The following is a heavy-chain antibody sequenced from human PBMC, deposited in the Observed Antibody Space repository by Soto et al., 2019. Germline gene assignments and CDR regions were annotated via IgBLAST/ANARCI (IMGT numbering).Heavy chain of an antibody. Sequence: PSETLSLTCTFSGFSISSGCYYWSWIRQHPGKGLEWIGYIYYSGSTYYNPSLKSRVTISVDTSKNQFSLKLSSVTAADTAVYYCARDRGTDYGDYYNWFDPWGQGTLVTVSS. D-gene: IGHD4-17*01. CDR3: ARDRGTDYGDYYNWFDP. J-gene: IGHJ5*02. CDR1: GFSISSGCYY. V-gene: IGHV4-31*03. CDR2: IYYSGST.